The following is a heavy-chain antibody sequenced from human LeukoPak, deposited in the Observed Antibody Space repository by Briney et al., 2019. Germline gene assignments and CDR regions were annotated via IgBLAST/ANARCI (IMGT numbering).Heavy chain of an antibody. CDR1: GFTFSSYG. J-gene: IGHJ6*02. CDR3: ARAQDIVVVPGCARCYYYGMDV. CDR2: IWYDGSNK. V-gene: IGHV3-33*01. Sequence: GGSLRLSCAASGFTFSSYGMHWVRQAPGKGLEWVAVIWYDGSNKYYADSVKGRFTISRGNSKNTLYLQMNSLRAEDTAVYYCARAQDIVVVPGCARCYYYGMDVWGQGTTVTVSS. D-gene: IGHD2-2*01.